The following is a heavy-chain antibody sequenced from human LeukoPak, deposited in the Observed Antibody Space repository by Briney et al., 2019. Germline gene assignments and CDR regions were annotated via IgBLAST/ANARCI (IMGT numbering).Heavy chain of an antibody. J-gene: IGHJ5*02. D-gene: IGHD1-26*01. V-gene: IGHV3-30*02. CDR1: GFTVSSNY. Sequence: GGSLRLSCAASGFTVSSNYMSWVRQAPGKGLEWVAFIRYDGSNKYYADSVKGRFTISRDNSKNTLYLQMNSLRAEDTAVYYCAKKYSTGLDPWGQGTLVTVSS. CDR2: IRYDGSNK. CDR3: AKKYSTGLDP.